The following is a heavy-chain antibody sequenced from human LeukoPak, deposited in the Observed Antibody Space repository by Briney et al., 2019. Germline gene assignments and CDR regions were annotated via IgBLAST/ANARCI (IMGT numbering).Heavy chain of an antibody. Sequence: SETLSLTCTVSGGSISSSSYYWGWIRQPPGKGLEGIGSTYYSGSTYYNPSLKSRVTISVDTSKNQFSLKLSSVTAADTAVYYCANYDFWSGYYSAPYYMDVWGKGTTVTVSS. CDR1: GGSISSSSYY. D-gene: IGHD3-3*01. CDR3: ANYDFWSGYYSAPYYMDV. CDR2: TYYSGST. V-gene: IGHV4-39*07. J-gene: IGHJ6*03.